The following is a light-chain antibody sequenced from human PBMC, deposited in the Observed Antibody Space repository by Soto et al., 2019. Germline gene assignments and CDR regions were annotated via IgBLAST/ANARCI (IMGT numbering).Light chain of an antibody. J-gene: IGLJ1*01. Sequence: QSVLTHLPSVSSAPGQRVTISCTGSSSNIGTGYDVHWYQQLPGTAPTLLIYANTNRPSGVPGRFLGPRSGTSASPAITDLQAEYEADYYCQAYDSSLSGDVFGTGPKVTVL. CDR3: QAYDSSLSGDV. CDR1: SSNIGTGYD. V-gene: IGLV1-40*01. CDR2: ANT.